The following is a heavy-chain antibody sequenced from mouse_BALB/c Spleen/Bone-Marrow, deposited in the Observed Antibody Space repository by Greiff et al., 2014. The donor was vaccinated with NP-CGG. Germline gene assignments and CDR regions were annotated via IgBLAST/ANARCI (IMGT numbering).Heavy chain of an antibody. Sequence: EVKVEESGGDLVKPGGSLKLSCAASGFTFSSYGMSWGRQTPDKRLEWVATISSGGSNTYYPDSVKGRFTISRDNAKNTLYLQMSSLKSEDTATYYCARHQRYYAMDYWGQGTSVTVSS. CDR2: ISSGGSNT. CDR1: GFTFSSYG. V-gene: IGHV5-6*02. CDR3: ARHQRYYAMDY. J-gene: IGHJ4*01.